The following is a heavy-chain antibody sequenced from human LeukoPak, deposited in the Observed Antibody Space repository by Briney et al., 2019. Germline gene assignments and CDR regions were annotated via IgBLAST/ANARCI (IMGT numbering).Heavy chain of an antibody. D-gene: IGHD2-21*01. CDR2: INSGGSTI. J-gene: IGHJ4*02. V-gene: IGHV3-48*03. Sequence: GGSLRLSCAASGFTFSSYEMNWVRQAPGKGLEWVSYINSGGSTIYYADSVKGRFTISRDNAKNSLYLQMNSLRAEDTVVYYCARGASIAYWGQGTLVTVSS. CDR3: ARGASIAY. CDR1: GFTFSSYE.